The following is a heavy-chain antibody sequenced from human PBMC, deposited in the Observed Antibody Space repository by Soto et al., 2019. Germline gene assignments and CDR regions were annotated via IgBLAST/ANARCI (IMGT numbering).Heavy chain of an antibody. V-gene: IGHV4-30-2*01. J-gene: IGHJ3*02. CDR3: ARVGEYCGGDCSPENDAFAI. Sequence: SETLSLTCAVSGGSISSGGYSWSWIRQPPGKGLEWIGYIYHSGSTYYNPSLKSRVTISVDRSKNQFSLKLSSVTAADTAVYYCARVGEYCGGDCSPENDAFAIWGQGTMVTVS. CDR1: GGSISSGGYS. D-gene: IGHD2-21*02. CDR2: IYHSGST.